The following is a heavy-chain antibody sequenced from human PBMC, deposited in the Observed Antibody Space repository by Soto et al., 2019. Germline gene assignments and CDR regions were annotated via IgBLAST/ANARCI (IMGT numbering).Heavy chain of an antibody. CDR2: IYYSGST. V-gene: IGHV4-39*02. Sequence: PSETLSLTCTVSGGSISSSSYYWGWIRQPPGKGLEWIGSIYYSGSTYYNPSLKSRVTISVDTSKNQFSLKLSSVTAADTAVYYCARDRGYSSGWYPNDAFDIWGQGTMVTVSS. CDR1: GGSISSSSYY. J-gene: IGHJ3*02. D-gene: IGHD6-19*01. CDR3: ARDRGYSSGWYPNDAFDI.